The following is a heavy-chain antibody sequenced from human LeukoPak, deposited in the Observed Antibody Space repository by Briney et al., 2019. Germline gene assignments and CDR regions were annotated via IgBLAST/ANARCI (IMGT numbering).Heavy chain of an antibody. CDR3: ATGSIEVAGTSSWFDP. CDR2: INHSGST. Sequence: SETLSLTCAVYGGSFSGYYWSWIRQPPGKGLEWIGEINHSGSTNYNPSLKSRVTISVDTSKNQFSLKLSSVTAADTAVYYCATGSIEVAGTSSWFDPWGQGTLVTVSS. CDR1: GGSFSGYY. J-gene: IGHJ5*02. V-gene: IGHV4-34*01. D-gene: IGHD6-19*01.